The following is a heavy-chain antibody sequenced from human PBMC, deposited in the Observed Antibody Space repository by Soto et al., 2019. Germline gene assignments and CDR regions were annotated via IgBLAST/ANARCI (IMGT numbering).Heavy chain of an antibody. Sequence: PGGSLRLACAASGFTFSSYWMHWVRQAPGKGLVWVSRINSDGSSTSYADSVEGRFTISRDNAKNTLYLQMNSLRAEDTAVYYCARDLRYNWNRDAFDIWGQGTMDTGSS. CDR3: ARDLRYNWNRDAFDI. CDR1: GFTFSSYW. J-gene: IGHJ3*02. V-gene: IGHV3-74*01. CDR2: INSDGSST. D-gene: IGHD1-20*01.